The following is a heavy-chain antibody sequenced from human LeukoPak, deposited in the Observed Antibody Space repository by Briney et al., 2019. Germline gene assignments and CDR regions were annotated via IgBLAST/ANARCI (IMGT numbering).Heavy chain of an antibody. D-gene: IGHD3-22*01. CDR3: ASRYYYDSSGYPGPNAFDI. CDR1: GGPIRDFY. J-gene: IGHJ3*02. CDR2: IYYSGST. Sequence: PSETLSLTCTVSGGPIRDFYWSWIRQPPGKGLEWIGYIYYSGSTNYNPSLKSRVTISVDTSENQLSLKLSSGTAADTAVYYCASRYYYDSSGYPGPNAFDIWGQGTMVTVSS. V-gene: IGHV4-59*01.